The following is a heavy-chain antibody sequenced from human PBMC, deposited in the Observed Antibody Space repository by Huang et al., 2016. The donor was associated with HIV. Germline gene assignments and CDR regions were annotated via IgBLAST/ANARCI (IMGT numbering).Heavy chain of an antibody. V-gene: IGHV1-24*01. CDR1: GYTLPELS. Sequence: QVQLVQSGAEVKKPGASVKVSCKVSGYTLPELSIHWVRQAPGKGLEWRGGFAPEHGETIYAQNFQGRVTMTEDTSTDTAYMELHSLRPEDTAVYYCAAGYDTYYDIWGQGTMVIASS. CDR3: AAGYDTYYDI. D-gene: IGHD2-21*01. CDR2: FAPEHGET. J-gene: IGHJ3*02.